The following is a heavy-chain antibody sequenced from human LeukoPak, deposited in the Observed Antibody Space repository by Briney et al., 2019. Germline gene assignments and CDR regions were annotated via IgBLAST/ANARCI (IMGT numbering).Heavy chain of an antibody. J-gene: IGHJ4*02. Sequence: PSETLSLTCTVSGGSISSYYWSWIRQPPGKGLEWIGEINHSGSTNYNPSLKSRVTISVDTSKNQFSLKLSSVTAADTAVYYCARGQGRYYYGSGSYPFDYWGQGTLVTVSS. CDR1: GGSISSYY. V-gene: IGHV4-34*01. CDR2: INHSGST. D-gene: IGHD3-10*01. CDR3: ARGQGRYYYGSGSYPFDY.